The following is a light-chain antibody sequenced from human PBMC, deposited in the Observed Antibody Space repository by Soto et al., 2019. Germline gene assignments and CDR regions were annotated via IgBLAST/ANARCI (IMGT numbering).Light chain of an antibody. Sequence: DIQMTQSPATLPSSVGDRVTITCRASQTISSLLSWYQQKPGKAPKLLIYTASDLESGVPSRFSGSGFGTEFTLTISSLQPEELATYHWHHTYSTPWTFGQGTKVDIK. CDR2: TAS. V-gene: IGKV1-39*01. CDR3: HHTYSTPWT. J-gene: IGKJ1*01. CDR1: QTISSL.